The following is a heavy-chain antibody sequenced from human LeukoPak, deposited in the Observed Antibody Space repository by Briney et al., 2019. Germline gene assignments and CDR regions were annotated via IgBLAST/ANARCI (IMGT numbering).Heavy chain of an antibody. Sequence: SETLSLTCAVYGGSFSGYYWSWLRQPPGKGLEWIGEINHSGSTNYNPSLKSRVTISVDTSNNQFSLKLSSVTAADTAVYYCARRHYDFWSKWFDPWGQGTLVTVSS. V-gene: IGHV4-34*01. CDR3: ARRHYDFWSKWFDP. CDR2: INHSGST. J-gene: IGHJ5*02. CDR1: GGSFSGYY. D-gene: IGHD3-3*01.